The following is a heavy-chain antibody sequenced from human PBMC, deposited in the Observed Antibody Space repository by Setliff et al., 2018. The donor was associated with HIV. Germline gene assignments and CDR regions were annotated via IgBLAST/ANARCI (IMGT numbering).Heavy chain of an antibody. CDR3: TRRFEKWLAFDY. CDR1: GGSISSFSYY. V-gene: IGHV4-39*01. J-gene: IGHJ4*02. CDR2: VYHSGGT. D-gene: IGHD6-19*01. Sequence: KPSETLSLTCPVSGGSISSFSYYWAWIRQSPGKGLEWIGNVYHSGGTDYNPSLRSQVSISVDTSTNQFSLSLASVTAADTSVYYCTRRFEKWLAFDYWGQGTLVTVSS.